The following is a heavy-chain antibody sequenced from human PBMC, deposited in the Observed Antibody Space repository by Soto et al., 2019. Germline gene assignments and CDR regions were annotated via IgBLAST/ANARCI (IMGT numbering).Heavy chain of an antibody. D-gene: IGHD2-15*01. CDR1: GFTFSQSG. V-gene: IGHV3-33*01. CDR2: IWYDGSHE. CDR3: ARDQGDCSGGTCYFVDV. Sequence: QVQLVESGGGVVQPGKSLRLSCAASGFTFSQSGMHWVRQAPGKGLEWVAIIWYDGSHEYYGDSVRGRFTISRDNSKNTLYLQMVSLRAADTAVYYCARDQGDCSGGTCYFVDVWGQGTTVCVSS. J-gene: IGHJ6*02.